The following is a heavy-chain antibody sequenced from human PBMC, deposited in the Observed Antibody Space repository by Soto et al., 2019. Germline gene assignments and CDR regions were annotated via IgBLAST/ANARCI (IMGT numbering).Heavy chain of an antibody. CDR2: MNPNSGNT. Sequence: ASVKVSCKASGYTSFSYDINWVRQAPGQGLEWMGWMNPNSGNTGYGQKFQGRVTMTRNTSITTAYMELRSLRSEDTAVYYCATGSRNFDIRGEGTAVTVS. CDR3: ATGSRNFDI. CDR1: GYTSFSYD. V-gene: IGHV1-8*01. J-gene: IGHJ3*02.